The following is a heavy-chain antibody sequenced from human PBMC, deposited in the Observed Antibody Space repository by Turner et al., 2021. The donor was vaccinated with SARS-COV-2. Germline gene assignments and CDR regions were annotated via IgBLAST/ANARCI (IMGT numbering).Heavy chain of an antibody. Sequence: QLQLQESGPGLVKPSETLSLPCTVSGGSISSSSYYWGWIRQPPGKGLEWIGNIYYRGSTYYNPSLKSRVTISVDTSKNQFSLKLSSVTATDTAVYYCARRLVVQGTDDYSYYYGMDVWGQGTTVTVSS. CDR2: IYYRGST. CDR1: GGSISSSSYY. D-gene: IGHD3-22*01. V-gene: IGHV4-39*01. J-gene: IGHJ6*02. CDR3: ARRLVVQGTDDYSYYYGMDV.